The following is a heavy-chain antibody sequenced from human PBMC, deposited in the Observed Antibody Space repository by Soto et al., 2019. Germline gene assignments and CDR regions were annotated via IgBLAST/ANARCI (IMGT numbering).Heavy chain of an antibody. Sequence: GGSLRLSCAASGFTFSSYSMNWVRQAPGKGLEWVSSISGSGGSTYYADSVKGRFTISRDNAKNTLYLQMNSLRAEDTAVYYCTILSNSAAIPYYWGQGTLVTVSS. V-gene: IGHV3-23*01. CDR1: GFTFSSYS. CDR3: TILSNSAAIPYY. D-gene: IGHD2-2*02. J-gene: IGHJ4*02. CDR2: ISGSGGST.